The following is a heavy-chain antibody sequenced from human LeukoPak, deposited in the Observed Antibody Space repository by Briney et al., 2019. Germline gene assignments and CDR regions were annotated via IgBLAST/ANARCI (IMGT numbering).Heavy chain of an antibody. CDR3: ARAPTGYSSGWYDY. CDR1: GYTFTGYY. Sequence: ASVKVSFKASGYTFTGYYMHWVRQAPGQGLEWMGWINPNSGGTNYAQKFQGRVTMTRDTSISTAYMELSRLRSDDTAVYYCARAPTGYSSGWYDYWGQGPWSPSPQ. D-gene: IGHD6-19*01. J-gene: IGHJ4*02. V-gene: IGHV1-2*02. CDR2: INPNSGGT.